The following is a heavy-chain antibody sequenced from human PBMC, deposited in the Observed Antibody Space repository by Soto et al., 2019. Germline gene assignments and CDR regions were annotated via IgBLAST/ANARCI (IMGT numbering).Heavy chain of an antibody. CDR3: AKGRNIVAVVTPFDG. CDR1: EFTFGDYA. D-gene: IGHD2-21*02. V-gene: IGHV3-9*01. J-gene: IGHJ4*02. Sequence: LILPCVAAEFTFGDYAIHWVWQARVKGLEWVAGISWNTDNIGYADSVKGRFTISRDNAGHALYLQMNSLRHEDTAVYYCAKGRNIVAVVTPFDGWGQGELVTVSS. CDR2: ISWNTDNI.